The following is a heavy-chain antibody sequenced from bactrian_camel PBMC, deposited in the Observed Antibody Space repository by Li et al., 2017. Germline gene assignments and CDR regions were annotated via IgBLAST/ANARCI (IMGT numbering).Heavy chain of an antibody. J-gene: IGHJ4*01. CDR3: ASSGGSVFVAGGAICYYNF. V-gene: IGHV3S55*01. CDR2: VGASGTT. CDR1: GYTLASSC. D-gene: IGHD3*01. Sequence: HVQLVESGGGSVQAGGSLRLSCVASGYTLASSCVAWFRQPPGKVREVVALVGASGTTTYADSVKGRFTISKDNAKNVHYLQMNDLKPEDTGVYYCASSGGSVFVAGGAICYYNFWGQGTQVTVS.